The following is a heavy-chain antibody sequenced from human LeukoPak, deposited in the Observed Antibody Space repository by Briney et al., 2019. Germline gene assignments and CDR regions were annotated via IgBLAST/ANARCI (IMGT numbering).Heavy chain of an antibody. D-gene: IGHD3-10*01. CDR3: ARVLITMVRGVKDNWFDP. Sequence: SQTLSLTCAISGDSVSSNSAAWNWISQSPSRGLEWLGRTYYRSKWYNDYAVSVKSRITINPDTSKNQFSLQLNSVTPEDTAVYYCARVLITMVRGVKDNWFDPWGQGTLVTVSS. CDR1: GDSVSSNSAA. J-gene: IGHJ5*02. CDR2: TYYRSKWYN. V-gene: IGHV6-1*01.